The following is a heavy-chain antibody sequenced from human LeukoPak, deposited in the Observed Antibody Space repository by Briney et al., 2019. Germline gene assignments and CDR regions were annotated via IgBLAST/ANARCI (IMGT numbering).Heavy chain of an antibody. J-gene: IGHJ3*02. CDR2: IYTTGST. V-gene: IGHV4-61*02. Sequence: SETLSLTCTVSGGSISSGSYSWSWIRQPAGKGLDWIGRIYTTGSTNYNPSLKSRVTISLDTSKNQLSLKLTSVTAADTAVYYCATRGDYSDTSGNSYDALDIWGQGTMVTVSS. CDR1: GGSISSGSYS. CDR3: ATRGDYSDTSGNSYDALDI. D-gene: IGHD3-22*01.